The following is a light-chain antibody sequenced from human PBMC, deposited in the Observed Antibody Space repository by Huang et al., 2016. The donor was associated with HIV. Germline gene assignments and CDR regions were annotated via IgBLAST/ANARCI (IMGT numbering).Light chain of an antibody. J-gene: IGKJ4*01. V-gene: IGKV1-39*01. CDR1: QSISSY. CDR2: AAS. CDR3: QQSYSLLT. Sequence: DIQMTQSPSSLSASVGDRVTITCRASQSISSYLNWYQPKPGKAPKLLIYAASSLQSGVPSRFSGSGSGTDFTLTISSLQPEDFATYYCQQSYSLLTFGGGTKVEIK.